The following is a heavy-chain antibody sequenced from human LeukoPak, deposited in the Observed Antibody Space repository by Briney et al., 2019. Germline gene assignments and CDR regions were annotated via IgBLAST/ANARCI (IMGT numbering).Heavy chain of an antibody. CDR1: GFTFSSNA. J-gene: IGHJ4*02. V-gene: IGHV3-30*18. D-gene: IGHD1-1*01. Sequence: GGSLRLSCAASGFTFSSNAMHWVRQAPGKGLEWVASISYDGSDKYYTDSVKGRFTISRDNSKNTPYVQMNTLRGEDTAIYYCAKEGSNWNVDYWGQGTLVTVSS. CDR3: AKEGSNWNVDY. CDR2: ISYDGSDK.